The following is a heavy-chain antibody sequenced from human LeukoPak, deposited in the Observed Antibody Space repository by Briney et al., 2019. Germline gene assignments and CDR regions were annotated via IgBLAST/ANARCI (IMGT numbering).Heavy chain of an antibody. CDR3: ARGKYSSGWYLDF. J-gene: IGHJ4*02. CDR1: GGSISRYY. CDR2: FDNSDST. Sequence: PSETLSLTCIVSGGSISRYYWSWIRQPPGKGLEWIGYFDNSDSTNYNPSLKNRVTISEGTSKNQFALELRSVTAADTAIYYCARGKYSSGWYLDFWGQGTLVTVSS. V-gene: IGHV4-59*01. D-gene: IGHD6-19*01.